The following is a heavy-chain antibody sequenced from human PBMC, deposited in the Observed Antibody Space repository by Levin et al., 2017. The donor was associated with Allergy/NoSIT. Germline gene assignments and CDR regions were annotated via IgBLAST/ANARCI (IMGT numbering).Heavy chain of an antibody. CDR3: ARPRGSGSPPDYFDY. CDR2: IYPGDSDT. J-gene: IGHJ4*02. D-gene: IGHD3-10*01. V-gene: IGHV5-51*01. Sequence: GGSLRLSCKGSGYSFTSYWIGWVRQMPGKGLEWMGIIYPGDSDTRYSPSFQGQVTISADKSISTAYLQWSSLKASDTAMYYCARPRGSGSPPDYFDYWGQGTLVTVSS. CDR1: GYSFTSYW.